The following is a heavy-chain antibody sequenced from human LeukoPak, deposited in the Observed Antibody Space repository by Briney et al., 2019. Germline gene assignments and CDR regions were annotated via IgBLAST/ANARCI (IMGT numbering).Heavy chain of an antibody. D-gene: IGHD3-3*01. V-gene: IGHV4-59*01. Sequence: PSETLSLTCTVSGGSISSYYWSWIRQPPGKGLEWIGYIFYNGAANYNPSLKSRVTISIDTSNNHFSLKLSSVTAADTAVYYCARGRSDFWSGSYGGWFDPWGQGTLVTVSS. CDR3: ARGRSDFWSGSYGGWFDP. CDR1: GGSISSYY. J-gene: IGHJ5*02. CDR2: IFYNGAA.